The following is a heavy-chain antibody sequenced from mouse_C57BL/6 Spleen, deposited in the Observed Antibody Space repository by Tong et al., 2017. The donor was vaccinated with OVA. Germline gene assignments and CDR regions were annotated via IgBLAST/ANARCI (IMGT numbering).Heavy chain of an antibody. CDR1: GYAFSSYW. J-gene: IGHJ3*01. Sequence: VQLQESGAELVKPGASVKISCKASGYAFSSYWMNWVKQRPGKGLEWIGQIYPGDGDTNYNGKFKGKATLTADKSSSTAYMQLSSLTSEDSAVYFCARKEETGFFAYWGQGTLVTVSA. CDR2: IYPGDGDT. V-gene: IGHV1-80*01. CDR3: ARKEETGFFAY. D-gene: IGHD2-2*01.